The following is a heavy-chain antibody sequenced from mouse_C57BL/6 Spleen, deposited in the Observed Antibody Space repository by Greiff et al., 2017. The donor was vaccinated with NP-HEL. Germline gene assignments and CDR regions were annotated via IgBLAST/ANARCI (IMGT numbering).Heavy chain of an antibody. CDR2: IRNKANGYTT. CDR1: GFTFTDYY. Sequence: EVKLVESGGGLVQPGGSLSLSCAASGFTFTDYYMSWVRQPPGKALEWLGFIRNKANGYTTEYSASVKGRFTISRDNSQSILYLQMNALRAEDSATYYCARYSHGSSHWYFDVWGTGTTVTVSS. D-gene: IGHD1-1*01. V-gene: IGHV7-3*01. CDR3: ARYSHGSSHWYFDV. J-gene: IGHJ1*03.